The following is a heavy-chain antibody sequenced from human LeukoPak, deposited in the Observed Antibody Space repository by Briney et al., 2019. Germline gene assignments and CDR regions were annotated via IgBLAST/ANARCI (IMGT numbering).Heavy chain of an antibody. CDR3: ARGVDPGDYVDY. CDR1: GDSISSCGYF. Sequence: KTSQTLSLTCTVSGDSISSCGYFWNWIRQHPGKGLEWIGYIYHSGGTKYNPSLESRITISVDTPKNQFSLNLRAVTAADTAVYFCARGVDPGDYVDYWGQGTLVTVSS. D-gene: IGHD3-10*01. CDR2: IYHSGGT. V-gene: IGHV4-31*03. J-gene: IGHJ4*02.